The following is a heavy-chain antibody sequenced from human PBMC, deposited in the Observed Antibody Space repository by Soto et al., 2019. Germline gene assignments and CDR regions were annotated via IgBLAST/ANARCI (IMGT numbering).Heavy chain of an antibody. D-gene: IGHD3-3*01. CDR3: TKLKRRCLNSDY. V-gene: IGHV4-39*01. Sequence: SWETLSLTCTVSGGSISNSSYYWGWIRQPPGKGLEWIGHIYYSGTSYSNPSLKGRVTLSVDTSKNQFSLKLNSVTAADTAVYYCTKLKRRCLNSDYWGQGTMVTVSS. CDR2: IYYSGTS. J-gene: IGHJ4*02. CDR1: GGSISNSSYY.